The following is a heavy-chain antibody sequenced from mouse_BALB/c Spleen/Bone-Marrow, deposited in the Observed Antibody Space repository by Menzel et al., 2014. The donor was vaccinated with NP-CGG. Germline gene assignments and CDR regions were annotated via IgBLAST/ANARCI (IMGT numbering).Heavy chain of an antibody. Sequence: QVQLQQSGAELVRPGASVTLSCQASGYTFTDYEMHWVKQTPVHGLECIGAIDFETGGIAYNQKFKGKATPPANKSSSTTDKDLRSLTSEDSAVYYCARGGNYHYSPMDYWGQGTSVTVSS. V-gene: IGHV1-15*01. CDR2: IDFETGGI. D-gene: IGHD2-1*01. CDR3: ARGGNYHYSPMDY. J-gene: IGHJ4*01. CDR1: GYTFTDYE.